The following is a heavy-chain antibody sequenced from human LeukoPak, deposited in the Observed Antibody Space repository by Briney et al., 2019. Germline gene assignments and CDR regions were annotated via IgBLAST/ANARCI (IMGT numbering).Heavy chain of an antibody. CDR3: ARDPRYGGNGGAFDI. CDR1: GYTFTTYG. D-gene: IGHD4-23*01. CDR2: ISAYNGNT. V-gene: IGHV1-18*01. Sequence: GASVKVSCKASGYTFTTYGFTWVRQAPGQGLEWMGWISAYNGNTHYAQKLQGRVTMTTDTSTSTAYMELRGLTSDDTAMYYCARDPRYGGNGGAFDIWGQGTMVTVSS. J-gene: IGHJ3*02.